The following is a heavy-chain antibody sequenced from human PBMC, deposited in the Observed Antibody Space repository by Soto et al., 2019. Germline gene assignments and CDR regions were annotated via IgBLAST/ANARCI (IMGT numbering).Heavy chain of an antibody. D-gene: IGHD2-21*02. CDR3: AKGGNCGGDCP. CDR1: GFSFSNSG. J-gene: IGHJ5*02. Sequence: GGSLTLSCAASGFSFSNSGMHWVRQAPGKGLEWVAVISHDGLNTDYADSVRGRFIVSRDNSKNTLYLQMNSLRAEDTAVYYCAKGGNCGGDCPWGQGTLVTVSS. V-gene: IGHV3-30*18. CDR2: ISHDGLNT.